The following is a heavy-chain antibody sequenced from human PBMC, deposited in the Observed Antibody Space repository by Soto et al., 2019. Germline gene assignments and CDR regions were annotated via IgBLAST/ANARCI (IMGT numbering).Heavy chain of an antibody. J-gene: IGHJ5*02. Sequence: QVQLVQSGAEVKKPGASVKVSCKASGYTFTSYGISWVRQAPGQGLEWMGWISAYNGNTNYAQKLQGRVTMTTDTSTITAYMELRSLGSDDTAVYYCARSPPAPGLNRRDISKFDPWGQGTLVTVSS. CDR1: GYTFTSYG. CDR2: ISAYNGNT. CDR3: ARSPPAPGLNRRDISKFDP. V-gene: IGHV1-18*01.